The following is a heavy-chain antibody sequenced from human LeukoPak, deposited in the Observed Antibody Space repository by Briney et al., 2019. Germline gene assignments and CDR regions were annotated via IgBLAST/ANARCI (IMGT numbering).Heavy chain of an antibody. CDR2: IYYSGST. J-gene: IGHJ4*02. Sequence: PSETLSLTCTVSGGSISSSSYYWGWIRQPPGKGLEWIGSIYYSGSTYYNPSLKSRATISVDTSKNQFSLKLSSVTAADTAVYYCARAKRSLALFDYWGQGTLVTVSS. CDR3: ARAKRSLALFDY. V-gene: IGHV4-39*01. D-gene: IGHD2-15*01. CDR1: GGSISSSSYY.